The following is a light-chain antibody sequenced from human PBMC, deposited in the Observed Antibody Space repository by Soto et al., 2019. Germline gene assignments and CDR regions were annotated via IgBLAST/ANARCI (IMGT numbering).Light chain of an antibody. CDR1: QSINIW. CDR3: QQYHSYST. Sequence: DIRMTQSPSSLSASVGDRVSITFRASQSINIWLAWYQQRPGRAPELLIYDASSLESGVPSRFSASGSGTEFTLTISSLQPGDFATYYCQQYHSYSTFGQGTKVDIK. CDR2: DAS. J-gene: IGKJ1*01. V-gene: IGKV1-5*01.